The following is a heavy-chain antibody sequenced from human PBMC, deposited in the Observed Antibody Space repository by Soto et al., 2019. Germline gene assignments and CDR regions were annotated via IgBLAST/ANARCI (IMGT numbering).Heavy chain of an antibody. J-gene: IGHJ4*02. D-gene: IGHD5-18*01. V-gene: IGHV3-30-3*01. CDR1: GFTFSSYA. Sequence: QVQLVESGGGVLQPGRSLRLSCAASGFTFSSYAMHWVRQAPGKGLEWVAVISYDGSNKYYADSVKGRFTISRDNSKNTLYLQMNSLRAEDTAVYYCARDPSYGPFDYWGQGTLVTVSS. CDR2: ISYDGSNK. CDR3: ARDPSYGPFDY.